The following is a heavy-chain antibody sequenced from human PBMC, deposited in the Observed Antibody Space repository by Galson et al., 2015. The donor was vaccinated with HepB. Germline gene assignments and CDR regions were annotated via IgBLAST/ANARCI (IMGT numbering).Heavy chain of an antibody. Sequence: SLRLSCAASGFTFTAYWMNWVRRAPGKGLEWVANIKQDGSEIHYVQSVKGRFTISRDNAKNSVFLEMNSLRAEDTAVYYCARGNYGGDWGQGTLVTVSS. J-gene: IGHJ4*02. V-gene: IGHV3-7*03. CDR1: GFTFTAYW. CDR3: ARGNYGGD. D-gene: IGHD4-23*01. CDR2: IKQDGSEI.